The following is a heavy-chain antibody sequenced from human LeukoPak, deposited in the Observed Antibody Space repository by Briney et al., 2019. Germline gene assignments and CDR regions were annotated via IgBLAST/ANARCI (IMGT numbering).Heavy chain of an antibody. D-gene: IGHD4-17*01. Sequence: GGSLRLSCAASGFTFSNYAMSWVRQAPGKGLEWVSGISWNSGSIGYADSVKGRFTISRDNAKNSLYLQVNSLRAEDTALCYCAKGSPTVTTFDYWGQGTLVTVSS. V-gene: IGHV3-9*01. J-gene: IGHJ4*02. CDR3: AKGSPTVTTFDY. CDR2: ISWNSGSI. CDR1: GFTFSNYA.